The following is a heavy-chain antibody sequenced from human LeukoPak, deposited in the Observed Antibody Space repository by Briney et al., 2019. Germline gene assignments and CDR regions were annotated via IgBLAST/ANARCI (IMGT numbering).Heavy chain of an antibody. CDR3: ARASPQAGFDP. V-gene: IGHV4-30-2*01. D-gene: IGHD2-15*01. CDR1: GGSISSGGYS. J-gene: IGHJ5*02. CDR2: IYHSGST. Sequence: SETLSLTCAVSGGSISSGGYSWSWIRQPPGEGLEWIGYIYHSGSTYYNPSLKSRVTISVDRSKNQFSLKLSSVTAADTAVYYCARASPQAGFDPWGQGTLVTVSS.